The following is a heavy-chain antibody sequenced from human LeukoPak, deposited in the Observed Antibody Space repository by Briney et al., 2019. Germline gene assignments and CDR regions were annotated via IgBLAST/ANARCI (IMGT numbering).Heavy chain of an antibody. V-gene: IGHV3-23*01. J-gene: IGHJ4*02. D-gene: IGHD3-9*01. CDR1: GFPFSIYA. CDR3: AKRDPSVWQNYDAVTGRWNYFGS. Sequence: GGSLRLSCAASGFPFSIYAMSWVRHAPGKGLAWLSGISGSGGSTHYADSEKGRFTISRDNSKDTLYLQMNSLRAEDTAVYYCAKRDPSVWQNYDAVTGRWNYFGSLGQGAQVTV. CDR2: ISGSGGST.